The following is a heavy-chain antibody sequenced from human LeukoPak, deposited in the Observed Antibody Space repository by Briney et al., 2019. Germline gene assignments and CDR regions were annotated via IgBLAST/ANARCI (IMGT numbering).Heavy chain of an antibody. Sequence: SVKVSCKAAGYIFSSYGISWVRQAPGQGLEWMGGIIPIFGTANYAQKFQGRVTITADESTSTAYMELSSLRSEDTAVYYCARGYCSGGSCYGWFDPWGQGTLVTVSS. CDR2: IIPIFGTA. D-gene: IGHD2-15*01. CDR3: ARGYCSGGSCYGWFDP. CDR1: GYIFSSYG. J-gene: IGHJ5*02. V-gene: IGHV1-69*13.